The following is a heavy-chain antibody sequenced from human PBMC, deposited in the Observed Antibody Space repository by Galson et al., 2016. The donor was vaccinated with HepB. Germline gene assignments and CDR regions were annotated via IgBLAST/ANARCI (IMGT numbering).Heavy chain of an antibody. D-gene: IGHD3-16*01. CDR1: GDSVSSISAT. V-gene: IGHV6-1*01. CDR3: ARDWGPGYDT. CDR2: TYYRSKWYN. Sequence: CAISGDSVSSISATWNWIRQSPSRGLEWLGKTYYRSKWYNDYAVSVKSRLAINPDTSKNQFSLQLNSVTPEDTAIYYCARDWGPGYDTWGQGTLVTVSS. J-gene: IGHJ5*02.